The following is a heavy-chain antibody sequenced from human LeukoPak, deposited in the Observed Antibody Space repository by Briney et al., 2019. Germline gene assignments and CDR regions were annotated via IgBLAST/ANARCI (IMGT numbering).Heavy chain of an antibody. D-gene: IGHD1-1*01. J-gene: IGHJ4*02. V-gene: IGHV1-18*01. CDR2: ISGYNDNA. CDR3: ARDGNDVMDY. Sequence: GASVKVSCKASGYLFTNYGISWVRPAPGQGLEWVGWISGYNDNAHYAQKLQGRVTMTRETSTSTVYMELRSLSSDDTAIYYCARDGNDVMDYWGQGTQVTVSS. CDR1: GYLFTNYG.